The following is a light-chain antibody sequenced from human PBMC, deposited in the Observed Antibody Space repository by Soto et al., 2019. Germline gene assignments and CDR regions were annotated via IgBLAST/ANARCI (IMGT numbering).Light chain of an antibody. J-gene: IGKJ1*01. CDR3: QHYFSPPWT. Sequence: DLQLTQSPSSLSASVGDRVIITCRASQDISNSLAWFQQRPGKAPKSLMYGASTLQSGVPSHFSGSGSGTVFTLTISSLQPEDFATYYCQHYFSPPWTFGQGTKVELK. CDR2: GAS. CDR1: QDISNS. V-gene: IGKV1-16*02.